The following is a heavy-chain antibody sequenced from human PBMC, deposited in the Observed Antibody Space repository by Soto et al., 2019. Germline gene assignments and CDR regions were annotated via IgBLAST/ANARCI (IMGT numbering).Heavy chain of an antibody. D-gene: IGHD2-15*01. V-gene: IGHV3-23*01. Sequence: EVQLLESGGGLVQPGGSLRLSCAASGFTFSRFAMNWVRQAPGKGLEWVSGIGGSGGTTYYADSVKGRFTISRDNSKNTRFLQMNSLRAEDTAVYYCAKDSLGDYYYYGLDVWGQGTTVTVSS. CDR1: GFTFSRFA. CDR3: AKDSLGDYYYYGLDV. CDR2: IGGSGGTT. J-gene: IGHJ6*02.